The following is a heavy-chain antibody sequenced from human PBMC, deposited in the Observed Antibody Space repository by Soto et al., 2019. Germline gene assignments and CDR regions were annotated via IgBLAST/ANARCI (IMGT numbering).Heavy chain of an antibody. J-gene: IGHJ4*02. CDR3: AKGLHYYDSLGALDY. V-gene: IGHV3-23*01. CDR2: ISGSGGST. CDR1: GFTFSSYA. D-gene: IGHD3-22*01. Sequence: PGGSLRLSCAASGFTFSSYAMSWVRQAPGKGLEWVSAISGSGGSTYYADSVKGRFTISRDNSKNTLYLQMNSLRAEDTAVYYCAKGLHYYDSLGALDYWGQGTLVTVSS.